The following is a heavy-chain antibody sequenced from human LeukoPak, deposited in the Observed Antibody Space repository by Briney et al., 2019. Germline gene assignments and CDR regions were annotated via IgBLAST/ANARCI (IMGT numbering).Heavy chain of an antibody. J-gene: IGHJ5*02. Sequence: PGGSLRLSCAASGLTFDDYAMHWVRQAPGKGLEWVSLISGDGGSTYYADSVKGRFTISRDNSKNSLYLQMNSLRTEDTALYYCAKDMLSIVGATSWFDPWGQGTLVTVSS. V-gene: IGHV3-43*02. CDR1: GLTFDDYA. CDR3: AKDMLSIVGATSWFDP. D-gene: IGHD1-26*01. CDR2: ISGDGGST.